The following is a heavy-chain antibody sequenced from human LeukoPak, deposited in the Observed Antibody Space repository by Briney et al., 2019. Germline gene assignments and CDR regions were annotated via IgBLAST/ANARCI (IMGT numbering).Heavy chain of an antibody. V-gene: IGHV1-18*01. Sequence: ASVNVSCKASGYTFTTSGISWLRQAPGQGLEWMGWISAYNGYTNYAQKFQDRVTLTTDTPTSTAYMELRSLRSDDTAVYYCTKDGLWVPDGFNIWGQGTMVTVSS. D-gene: IGHD3-16*01. CDR1: GYTFTTSG. CDR2: ISAYNGYT. J-gene: IGHJ3*02. CDR3: TKDGLWVPDGFNI.